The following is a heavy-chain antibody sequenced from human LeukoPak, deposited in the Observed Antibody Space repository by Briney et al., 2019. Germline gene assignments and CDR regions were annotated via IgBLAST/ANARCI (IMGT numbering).Heavy chain of an antibody. Sequence: SETLSLTCAVYGGSFSGYYWSWIRQPPGKGLEWIGEINHSGSTNYNPSLKSRVTISVDTSKNQFSLKLSSVTAADTAVYYCARHVYYYDSSGYYYTADWFDPWGQGTLVTVSS. CDR1: GGSFSGYY. CDR3: ARHVYYYDSSGYYYTADWFDP. CDR2: INHSGST. D-gene: IGHD3-22*01. V-gene: IGHV4-34*01. J-gene: IGHJ5*02.